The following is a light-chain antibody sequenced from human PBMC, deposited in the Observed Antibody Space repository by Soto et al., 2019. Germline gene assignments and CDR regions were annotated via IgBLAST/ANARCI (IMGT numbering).Light chain of an antibody. J-gene: IGLJ1*01. Sequence: QSVLTQPPSASGTPGQRVTISCSGGRSNIGSNSVNWYQQLPGTAPKLLTYSNNQRPSGVPDRFSGSKSGTSASLAISGLQSEDEADYYCAAWDDSLNGRYVFGTGTKLTVL. CDR3: AAWDDSLNGRYV. CDR2: SNN. V-gene: IGLV1-44*01. CDR1: RSNIGSNS.